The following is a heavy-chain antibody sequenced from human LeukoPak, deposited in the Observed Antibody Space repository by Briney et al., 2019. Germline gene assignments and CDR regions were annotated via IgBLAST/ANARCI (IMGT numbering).Heavy chain of an antibody. J-gene: IGHJ6*03. CDR1: GGSFSGYY. CDR3: VRSPSDSSGYYLYYYYYMDV. CDR2: INHSGST. V-gene: IGHV4-34*01. D-gene: IGHD3-22*01. Sequence: SETLSLTCAVYGGSFSGYYWSWIRQPPGKGLEWIGEINHSGSTNCNPSLKSRVTISVDTSKNQFSLKLSSVTAADTAVYYCVRSPSDSSGYYLYYYYYMDVWGKGTTVTVSS.